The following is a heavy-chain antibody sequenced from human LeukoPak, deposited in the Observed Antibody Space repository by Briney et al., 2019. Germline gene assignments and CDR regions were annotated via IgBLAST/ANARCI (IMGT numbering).Heavy chain of an antibody. CDR3: ARGRNNAFDI. J-gene: IGHJ3*02. D-gene: IGHD1/OR15-1a*01. V-gene: IGHV6-1*01. Sequence: SQTLSLTCALSGDSVSSSRDAWNWIRQSPSRGLEWLGRTYYRSNDYAVSVKTRMTINVDTSKNHVSLQMTSVAPEDTAVYYCARGRNNAFDIWGQGTMVTVS. CDR2: TYYRSN. CDR1: GDSVSSSRDA.